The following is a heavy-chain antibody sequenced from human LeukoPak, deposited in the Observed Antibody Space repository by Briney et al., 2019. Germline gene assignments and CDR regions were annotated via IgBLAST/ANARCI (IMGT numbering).Heavy chain of an antibody. CDR1: GFTFSSYA. Sequence: PGGSLRLSCAASGFTFSSYAMHWVRQAPGKGLEWVAVISYDGSNKYYADSVKGRFTISRDNSKNTLYLQMNSLRAEDTAVYYCARYYYDSSGYSIFDYWGQGTLVTVSS. D-gene: IGHD3-22*01. V-gene: IGHV3-30*04. CDR3: ARYYYDSSGYSIFDY. J-gene: IGHJ4*02. CDR2: ISYDGSNK.